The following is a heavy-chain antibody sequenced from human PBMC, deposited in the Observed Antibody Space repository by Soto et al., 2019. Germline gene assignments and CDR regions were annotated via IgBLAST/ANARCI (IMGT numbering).Heavy chain of an antibody. CDR2: LYNSGST. D-gene: IGHD2-2*01. V-gene: IGHV4-61*08. CDR1: SRVCF. J-gene: IGHJ6*04. CDR3: GREGCSSTSGYPRYCYDVTDV. Sequence: SRVCFWSLHRKHPGKGLEWIGYLYNSGSTNYKPYLKSRVTISVDTSKNQFSLKLSSVTAADTAVYYCGREGCSSTSGYPRYCYDVTDVWRKGSKDTVTS.